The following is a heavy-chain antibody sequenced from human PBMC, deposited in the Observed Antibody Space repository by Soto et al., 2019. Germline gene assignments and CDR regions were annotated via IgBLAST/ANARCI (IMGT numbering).Heavy chain of an antibody. J-gene: IGHJ4*02. CDR3: AKDQCSGGSCYSRGPGPLLVY. Sequence: GGSLRLSCAASGFTFSSYAMSWVRQAPGKGLEWVSAISGSGGSTYYADSVKGRFTISRDNSKNRLYLQMNSLRAEDTAVYYCAKDQCSGGSCYSRGPGPLLVYWGQGTLVTVSS. CDR1: GFTFSSYA. D-gene: IGHD2-15*01. V-gene: IGHV3-23*01. CDR2: ISGSGGST.